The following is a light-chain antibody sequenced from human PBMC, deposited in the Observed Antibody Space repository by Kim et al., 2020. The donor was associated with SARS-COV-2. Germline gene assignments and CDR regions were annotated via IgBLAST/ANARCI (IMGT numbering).Light chain of an antibody. J-gene: IGLJ3*02. CDR2: GKN. Sequence: ALGQTVTITCQGDSLRIYYTSWYQQRPGQAPVIVMFGKNKRPSGIPDRFSGSSSGSTASLTITGAQAEDEADYYCNSRDSSGNRWVFGGGTQLTVL. V-gene: IGLV3-19*01. CDR1: SLRIYY. CDR3: NSRDSSGNRWV.